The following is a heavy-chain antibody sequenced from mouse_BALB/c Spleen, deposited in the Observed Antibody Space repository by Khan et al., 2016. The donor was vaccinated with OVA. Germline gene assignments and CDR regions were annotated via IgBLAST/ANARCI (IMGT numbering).Heavy chain of an antibody. Sequence: QVQLQQSGAELVKPGASVKLSCKASGYTLTRYYMYWVKQRPGQGLEWIGGINPGNGGTNLNEKFKNKATLTVDNSSTTVYLQLSSLTSEDSAVYYCTRNYGYDYFDYWGQGTTLTVSS. D-gene: IGHD1-2*01. CDR3: TRNYGYDYFDY. J-gene: IGHJ2*01. CDR1: GYTLTRYY. CDR2: INPGNGGT. V-gene: IGHV1S81*02.